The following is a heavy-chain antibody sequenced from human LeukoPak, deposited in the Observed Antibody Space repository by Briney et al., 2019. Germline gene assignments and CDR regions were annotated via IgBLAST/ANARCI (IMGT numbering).Heavy chain of an antibody. CDR2: INPNSGGT. J-gene: IGHJ6*03. CDR1: GYTFTSYY. D-gene: IGHD6-19*01. V-gene: IGHV1-2*02. CDR3: ARDGGIAVGFIDYYYYYMDV. Sequence: ASVKVSCKASGYTFTSYYMHWVRQAPGQGLEWMGWINPNSGGTNYAQKFQGRVTMTRDTSISTAYMELSRLRSDDTAVYYCARDGGIAVGFIDYYYYYMDVWGKGTTVTVSS.